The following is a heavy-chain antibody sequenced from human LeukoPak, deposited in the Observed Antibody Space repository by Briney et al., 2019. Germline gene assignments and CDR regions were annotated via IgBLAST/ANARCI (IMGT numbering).Heavy chain of an antibody. CDR1: GGSFGGYY. D-gene: IGHD6-19*01. V-gene: IGHV4-34*01. Sequence: SETLSLTCAVYGGSFGGYYWSWIRQPPGKGLEWIGEINHSGSTNYNPSLKSRVTISVDTSKNQFSLKLSSVTAADTAVYYCARGRVGGIYSSGWYRYWFDPWGQGTLVTVSS. J-gene: IGHJ5*02. CDR2: INHSGST. CDR3: ARGRVGGIYSSGWYRYWFDP.